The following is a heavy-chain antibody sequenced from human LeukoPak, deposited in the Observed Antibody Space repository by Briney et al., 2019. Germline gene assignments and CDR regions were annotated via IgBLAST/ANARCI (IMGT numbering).Heavy chain of an antibody. J-gene: IGHJ4*02. CDR2: INQGGSVK. CDR3: ARVGYSGWNLEY. Sequence: GGSLRLSCAASGFTFRSYWMSWVRQAPGKGLEWVANINQGGSVKDYVDSVKGRFTISRDDAKNSLYVQMNSLRDEDTAVYYCARVGYSGWNLEYWGQGTLVTVSS. CDR1: GFTFRSYW. V-gene: IGHV3-7*01. D-gene: IGHD5-12*01.